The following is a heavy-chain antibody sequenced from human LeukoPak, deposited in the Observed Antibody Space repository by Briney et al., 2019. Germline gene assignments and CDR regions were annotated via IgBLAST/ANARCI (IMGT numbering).Heavy chain of an antibody. CDR1: GGSVSSGSYY. CDR2: IYTSGST. CDR3: LGYCSSTSCQNDY. Sequence: PSETLSLTCTVSGGSVSSGSYYWSWIRQPAGKGLEWIGRIYTSGSTNYNPSLKSRVTISVDTSKNQFSLKLSSVTAADTAVYYCLGYCSSTSCQNDYWGQGTLVTVSS. D-gene: IGHD2-2*01. J-gene: IGHJ4*02. V-gene: IGHV4-61*02.